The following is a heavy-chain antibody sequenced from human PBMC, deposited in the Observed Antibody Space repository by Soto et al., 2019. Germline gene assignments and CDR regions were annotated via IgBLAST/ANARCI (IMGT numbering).Heavy chain of an antibody. D-gene: IGHD3-22*01. CDR3: TTDSLFTMILVRFGF. CDR1: GFTLGTLW. CDR2: NKSKIDGGTT. Sequence: GRCRRLAWPVAGFTLGTLWIDWVRQAPRNGLEWVGRNKSKIDGGTTDFAAAVKGRFAISRDDSTDMVYLQMNSLKPEDTAMYYCTTDSLFTMILVRFGFRGQGTQVTVPS. J-gene: IGHJ4*03. V-gene: IGHV3-15*07.